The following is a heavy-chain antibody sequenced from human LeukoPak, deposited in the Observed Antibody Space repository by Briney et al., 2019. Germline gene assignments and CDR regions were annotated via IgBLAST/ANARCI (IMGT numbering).Heavy chain of an antibody. J-gene: IGHJ5*02. CDR1: GYSFTGYY. Sequence: GASVKVSCKASGYSFTGYYVHWVRQAPGQGLEWMGWLNPYSGDTAYAQKFQGRVTMTRDTSISTAYMELSRLRSDDTAVYYCARVLPYSSSWFVGGRVVNWFDPWGQGTLVTVSS. D-gene: IGHD6-13*01. CDR2: LNPYSGDT. CDR3: ARVLPYSSSWFVGGRVVNWFDP. V-gene: IGHV1-2*02.